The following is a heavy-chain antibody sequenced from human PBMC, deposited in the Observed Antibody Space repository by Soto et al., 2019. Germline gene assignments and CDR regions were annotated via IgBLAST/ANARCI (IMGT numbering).Heavy chain of an antibody. V-gene: IGHV4-39*01. D-gene: IGHD3-3*01. CDR2: MYYSGST. Sequence: PSETLSLTCPVSGDSISSSSYYWAWLRQPPGKGLELIGTMYYSGSTYYTPSLKSRVNIIVDTSKNQSSLQRSSVTASDTAGYDCASPPSKAFLLLEWVDPLDAWSQETLVTVSS. CDR1: GDSISSSSYY. CDR3: ASPPSKAFLLLEWVDPLDA. J-gene: IGHJ5*02.